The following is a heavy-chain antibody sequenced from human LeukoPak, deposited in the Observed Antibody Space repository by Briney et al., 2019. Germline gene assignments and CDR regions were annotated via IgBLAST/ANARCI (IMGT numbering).Heavy chain of an antibody. CDR1: GGSISSYY. CDR3: ARGFYDSSGYGRFDP. D-gene: IGHD3-22*01. V-gene: IGHV4-59*01. J-gene: IGHJ5*02. Sequence: SETLSLTCTVSGGSISSYYWSWIRQPPGKGLEWIGYIYYSGSTNYNPSLKSRVTISVDTSKNQFSLKLSSVTAADPAVYYCARGFYDSSGYGRFDPWGQGTLVTVSS. CDR2: IYYSGST.